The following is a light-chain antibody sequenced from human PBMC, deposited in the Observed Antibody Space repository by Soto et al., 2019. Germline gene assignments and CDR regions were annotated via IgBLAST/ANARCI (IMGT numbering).Light chain of an antibody. CDR3: QKDGSAPWT. J-gene: IGKJ1*01. CDR2: VVS. Sequence: DIQMTQSPSPLSAPVRDRVTITFRASQGISNYLAWYQQQPGKVPKLLIYVVSTLQSGDPYRFSGSGSGTVFTLTIGSLQSKNVATSYCQKDGSAPWTVGEGTKVEIK. CDR1: QGISNY. V-gene: IGKV1-27*01.